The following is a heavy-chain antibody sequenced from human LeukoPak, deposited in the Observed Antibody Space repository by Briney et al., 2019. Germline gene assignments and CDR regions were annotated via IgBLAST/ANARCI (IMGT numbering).Heavy chain of an antibody. D-gene: IGHD3-10*01. CDR3: ARHSGIGLDS. Sequence: PSETLSLTCTVSGVSIRSYYWSWIRQPPGKGLEWIWDISDSGSANYNPSLESGVSISVDTSKNQFSLKLNSVTAADPAIYYCARHSGIGLDSWGQGNLVAVSS. CDR1: GVSIRSYY. CDR2: ISDSGSA. J-gene: IGHJ4*02. V-gene: IGHV4-59*08.